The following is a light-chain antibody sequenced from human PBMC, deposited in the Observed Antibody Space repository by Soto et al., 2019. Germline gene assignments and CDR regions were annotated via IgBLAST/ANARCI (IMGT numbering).Light chain of an antibody. CDR3: QQYNNWPWT. CDR2: GAS. J-gene: IGKJ1*01. CDR1: QRISSN. V-gene: IGKV3-15*01. Sequence: EIVMTQSPATLSVSPGESATLSCRASQRISSNLAWYQQKPGQAPRLLIYGASTRAPGFPARFSGSGSGTDFTLTISSLQSEDFAVYYCQQYNNWPWTFGQGTKVDIK.